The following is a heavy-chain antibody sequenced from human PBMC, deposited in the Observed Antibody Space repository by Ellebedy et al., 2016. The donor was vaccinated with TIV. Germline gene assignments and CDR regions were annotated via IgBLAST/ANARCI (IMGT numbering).Heavy chain of an antibody. Sequence: GESLKISCAASGFTFNTYALNWVRQAPGKGLEWVSSVSGSGSTIYYADSVKGRFTISRDNSKNTVYLQMNSLRVDDTAVYYCVRDPKSASGFYWGQGTLVTVSS. CDR2: VSGSGSTI. CDR3: VRDPKSASGFY. J-gene: IGHJ4*02. D-gene: IGHD3-10*01. V-gene: IGHV3-23*01. CDR1: GFTFNTYA.